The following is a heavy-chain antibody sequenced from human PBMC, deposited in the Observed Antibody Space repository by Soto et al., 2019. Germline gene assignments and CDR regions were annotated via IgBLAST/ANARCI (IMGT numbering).Heavy chain of an antibody. CDR3: AKALGRDFSDFDS. J-gene: IGHJ4*02. D-gene: IGHD3-10*01. Sequence: GGSLRLSWEASGFTFSSNAMTWIRQTPGKGLEWVSAISDSGGSTYYADSVAGRFTISRDNSRHTLYLQMNSLRAEDTAIYYCAKALGRDFSDFDSWGQGTQVTVS. V-gene: IGHV3-23*01. CDR1: GFTFSSNA. CDR2: ISDSGGST.